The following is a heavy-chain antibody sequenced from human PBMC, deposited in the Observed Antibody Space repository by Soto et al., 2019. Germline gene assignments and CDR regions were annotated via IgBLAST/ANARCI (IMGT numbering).Heavy chain of an antibody. D-gene: IGHD6-19*01. CDR1: GFTFSSYA. CDR2: ISGSGGST. V-gene: IGHV3-23*01. J-gene: IGHJ4*02. CDR3: AKVEVVAGISGY. Sequence: GGSLRLSCAASGFTFSSYAMSWVRQAPGKGLEWVSSISGSGGSTYYADSVKGRFTISRDNSKNTLYLQMNSLRAEDTAVYYCAKVEVVAGISGYWGQGTLVTVSS.